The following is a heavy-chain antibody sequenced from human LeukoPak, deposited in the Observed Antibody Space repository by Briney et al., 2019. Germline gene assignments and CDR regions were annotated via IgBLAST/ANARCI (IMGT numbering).Heavy chain of an antibody. J-gene: IGHJ4*02. D-gene: IGHD6-6*01. CDR1: GFTFRNHW. Sequence: GGSLRLSCAASGFTFRNHWMHWVRDTPGKGLVWVSRISSDGSSTTYADSVKGRFTISRDNAKNTLYLQMNNLRAEDTAMYYCARDQRVTGRPDIDYWGQGTLVIVSS. V-gene: IGHV3-74*03. CDR3: ARDQRVTGRPDIDY. CDR2: ISSDGSST.